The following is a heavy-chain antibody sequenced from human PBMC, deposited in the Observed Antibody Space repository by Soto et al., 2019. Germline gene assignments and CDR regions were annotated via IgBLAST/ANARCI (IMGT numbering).Heavy chain of an antibody. Sequence: GGSLRLSCAASGFTFSSYAMHWVRQAPGKGLEWVAVISYDGSNKYYADSVKGRFTISRDNSKNTLYLQMNSLRAEDTAVYYCARPAVVRGVIRPTPSSYFDYWGQGTLVTVSS. CDR2: ISYDGSNK. CDR1: GFTFSSYA. CDR3: ARPAVVRGVIRPTPSSYFDY. J-gene: IGHJ4*02. D-gene: IGHD3-10*01. V-gene: IGHV3-30-3*01.